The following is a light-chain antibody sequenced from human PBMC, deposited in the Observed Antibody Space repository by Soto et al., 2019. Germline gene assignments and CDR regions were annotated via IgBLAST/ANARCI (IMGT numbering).Light chain of an antibody. Sequence: QSALTQPASVSGSPGQSITISCTGTSSDVGSYNLVSWYQQHPVKAPKLMIYEVSKRPSGVSNRFSGSKSGNTASLTISGLQAEDEADYYCCSYAGSSTPWVFGGGTKVTVL. CDR2: EVS. CDR1: SSDVGSYNL. J-gene: IGLJ3*02. CDR3: CSYAGSSTPWV. V-gene: IGLV2-23*02.